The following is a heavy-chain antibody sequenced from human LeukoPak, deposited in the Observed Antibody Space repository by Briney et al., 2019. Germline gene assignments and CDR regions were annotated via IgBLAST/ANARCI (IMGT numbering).Heavy chain of an antibody. CDR3: AREQLGSYSWFDP. CDR1: GGSITSHY. V-gene: IGHV4-59*11. J-gene: IGHJ5*02. D-gene: IGHD1-26*01. Sequence: SETLSLTCTVSGGSITSHYWSCIPPPPRNGPEWIGYIYYGGSTNYNPSLKSRVTISVDTSKNQFSLKLSSVTAADTAVYYCAREQLGSYSWFDPWGQGTLVTVSS. CDR2: IYYGGST.